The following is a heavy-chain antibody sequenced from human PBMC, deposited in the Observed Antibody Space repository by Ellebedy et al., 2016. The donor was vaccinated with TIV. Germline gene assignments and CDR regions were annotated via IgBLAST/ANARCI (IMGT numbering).Heavy chain of an antibody. J-gene: IGHJ2*01. CDR3: AKVPSGEVGPLGYFDL. D-gene: IGHD1-26*01. CDR1: GFTFSSYG. Sequence: PGGSLRLSCAASGFTFSSYGMHWVRQAPGKGLEWVAFIRYDGSNKYYADSVKGRFTISRDNSKNTLYLQMNSLRAEDTAVYYCAKVPSGEVGPLGYFDLWGRGTLVTVSS. V-gene: IGHV3-30*02. CDR2: IRYDGSNK.